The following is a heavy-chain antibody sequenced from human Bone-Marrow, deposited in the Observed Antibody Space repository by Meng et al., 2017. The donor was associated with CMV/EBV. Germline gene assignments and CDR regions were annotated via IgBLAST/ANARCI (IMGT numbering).Heavy chain of an antibody. CDR2: ICNSGST. CDR3: ARTRYSGSSFYFDY. D-gene: IGHD6-6*01. Sequence: SETLSLTCAVSGGSISSYCWSWIRQPPGKGLEWIGYICNSGSTNYNPPLKSRVTILVDASKNQLSLKLSSVTAADTAVYYCARTRYSGSSFYFDYWGQGALVTVSS. CDR1: GGSISSYC. V-gene: IGHV4-59*01. J-gene: IGHJ4*02.